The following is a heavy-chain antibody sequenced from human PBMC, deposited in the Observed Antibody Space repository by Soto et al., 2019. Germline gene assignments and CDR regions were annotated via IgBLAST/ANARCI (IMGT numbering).Heavy chain of an antibody. J-gene: IGHJ5*02. V-gene: IGHV1-8*01. CDR1: GYTSTSYD. CDR3: ARVEDSSSWFNWFDP. D-gene: IGHD6-13*01. CDR2: MNPNSGNT. Sequence: ASVKVSCKASGYTSTSYDINWVRQATGQGLEWMGWMNPNSGNTGYAQKFQGRVTMTRNTSISTAYMELSSLRSEDTAVYYCARVEDSSSWFNWFDPWGQGTLVTVSS.